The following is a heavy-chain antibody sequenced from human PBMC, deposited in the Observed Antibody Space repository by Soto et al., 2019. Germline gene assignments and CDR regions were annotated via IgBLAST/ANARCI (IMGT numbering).Heavy chain of an antibody. Sequence: PGGSLRLSCAASGFTFSSYAMHWVRQAPGKGQEYVSAISSNGGSTYYANSVKGRFTISRDNSKNTLYLQMVSLRADDMAVYYCASIAVAGTRAFDIWGQGTMVTVSS. D-gene: IGHD6-19*01. CDR2: ISSNGGST. V-gene: IGHV3-64*01. CDR1: GFTFSSYA. J-gene: IGHJ3*02. CDR3: ASIAVAGTRAFDI.